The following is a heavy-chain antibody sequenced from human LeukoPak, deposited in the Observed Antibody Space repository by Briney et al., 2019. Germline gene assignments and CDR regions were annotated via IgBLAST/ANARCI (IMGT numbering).Heavy chain of an antibody. Sequence: GGSLRLSCAASGFTFSTYVMQWVRQAPGKGLEYVSAITGDGGYTYYANSVKGRFTISRDNSKKTLYLQMGSLRADDMAVYYCARDETQMQWLVTFDYWGQGTLVTVSS. V-gene: IGHV3-64*01. CDR3: ARDETQMQWLVTFDY. D-gene: IGHD6-19*01. CDR1: GFTFSTYV. J-gene: IGHJ4*02. CDR2: ITGDGGYT.